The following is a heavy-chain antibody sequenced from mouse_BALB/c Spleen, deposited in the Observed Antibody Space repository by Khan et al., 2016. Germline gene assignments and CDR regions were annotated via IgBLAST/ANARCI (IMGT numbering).Heavy chain of an antibody. CDR1: GFTFSSFG. V-gene: IGHV5-17*02. CDR2: ISGGSSTI. Sequence: EVELVESGGGLVQPGGSRKLSCAASGFTFSSFGMHWVRQAPDKGLEWVAYISGGSSTIFYADTVKGRFTISRANPKNTLFLQMPSRRSEDTAMYFCARIYYGLYYAMDYWGQGTSVTVSS. D-gene: IGHD2-1*01. J-gene: IGHJ4*01. CDR3: ARIYYGLYYAMDY.